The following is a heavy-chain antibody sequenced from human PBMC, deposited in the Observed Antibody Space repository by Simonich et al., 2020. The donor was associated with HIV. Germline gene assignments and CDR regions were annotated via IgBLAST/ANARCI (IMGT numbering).Heavy chain of an antibody. Sequence: QVQLVQSGAEVKKPGSSVKVSCKASGGTFSSFAISWVRQAPGLGLEWVAGSNPIFGTANYAQRFQGRVTITADESTSTAYMELSSLRSEDTGIYYCARKGGGRGVYYFDYWGQGTLVTVSS. D-gene: IGHD3-10*01. J-gene: IGHJ4*02. V-gene: IGHV1-69*13. CDR1: GGTFSSFA. CDR3: ARKGGGRGVYYFDY. CDR2: SNPIFGTA.